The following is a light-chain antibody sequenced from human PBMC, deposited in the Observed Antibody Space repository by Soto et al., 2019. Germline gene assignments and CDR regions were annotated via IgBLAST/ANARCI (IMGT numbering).Light chain of an antibody. CDR2: DAS. CDR3: QTYGTLIP. CDR1: QSLGNTY. V-gene: IGKV3-20*01. J-gene: IGKJ5*01. Sequence: EIVLTQSPGTLSLSPGERATLSCRASQSLGNTYLAWYQRKPGQAPRLLIYDASSRATDIPDRFSGSGAGPDFTLTISRLEPENSAVYYCQTYGTLIPFGQGTRLEIK.